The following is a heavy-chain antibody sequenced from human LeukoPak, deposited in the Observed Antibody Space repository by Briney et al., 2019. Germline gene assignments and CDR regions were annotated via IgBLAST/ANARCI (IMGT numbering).Heavy chain of an antibody. D-gene: IGHD2/OR15-2a*01. CDR3: ARGNYYGMDV. Sequence: GGSLRLSCAVSGVTFSSYTMNWVRQAPGKGLEWVSLITSSSSYTYYADSVKGRFTSSRDNAKNSLYLQMNSLRAEDTAVYYCARGNYYGMDVWGQGTTVTVSS. V-gene: IGHV3-21*01. CDR1: GVTFSSYT. CDR2: ITSSSSYT. J-gene: IGHJ6*02.